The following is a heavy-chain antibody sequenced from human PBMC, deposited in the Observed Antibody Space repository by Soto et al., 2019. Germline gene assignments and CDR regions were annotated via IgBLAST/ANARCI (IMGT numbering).Heavy chain of an antibody. CDR1: GFTFDDYA. CDR2: ISWNSGSI. V-gene: IGHV3-9*01. J-gene: IGHJ4*02. CDR3: AKGGYDSPYYFDY. Sequence: GGSLRLSCAASGFTFDDYAMHWVRQAPGKGLEWVSGISWNSGSIGYADSVKGRFTISRDNAKNSLYLQMNSLRAEDTALYYCAKGGYDSPYYFDYWGQGTLVTVSS. D-gene: IGHD5-12*01.